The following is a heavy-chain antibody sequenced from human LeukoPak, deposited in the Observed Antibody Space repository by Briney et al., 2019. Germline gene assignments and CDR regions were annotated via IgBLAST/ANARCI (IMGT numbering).Heavy chain of an antibody. J-gene: IGHJ5*02. CDR1: GYTFTSYG. D-gene: IGHD6-13*01. CDR3: AGEAPYSSSWGNWFDP. Sequence: ASVKVSCKASGYTFTSYGISWVRQAPGQGLEWMGWISAYNGNTNYAQKLQGRVTMTTDTSTSTAYMELRSLRSDDTAVYYCAGEAPYSSSWGNWFDPWGQGTLATVSS. V-gene: IGHV1-18*01. CDR2: ISAYNGNT.